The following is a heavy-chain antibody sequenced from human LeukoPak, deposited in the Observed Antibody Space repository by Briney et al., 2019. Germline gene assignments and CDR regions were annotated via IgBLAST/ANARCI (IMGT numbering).Heavy chain of an antibody. J-gene: IGHJ2*01. Sequence: GASVNVSCKASGYTFTSYYMHWVRQAPGQGLEWMGIINPSGGSTSYAQKFQGRVAMTRDTSTSTVYMELSSLRSEDTAVYYCARDPTDSSGYHDWYFDLWGRGTLVTVSS. CDR3: ARDPTDSSGYHDWYFDL. CDR1: GYTFTSYY. V-gene: IGHV1-46*01. CDR2: INPSGGST. D-gene: IGHD3-22*01.